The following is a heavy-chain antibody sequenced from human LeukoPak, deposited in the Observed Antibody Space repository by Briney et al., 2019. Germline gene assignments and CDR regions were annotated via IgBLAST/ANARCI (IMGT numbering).Heavy chain of an antibody. J-gene: IGHJ6*03. Sequence: ASVKVSCKASGYTFTSYDINWVRQATGQGLEWMGWMNPNSGNTGHAQKFQGRVTITRNTSISTAYMELSSLRSEDTAVYYCARGPYYYDSSGYYWGAAYYYYYMDVWGKGTTVTVSS. CDR1: GYTFTSYD. V-gene: IGHV1-8*03. CDR3: ARGPYYYDSSGYYWGAAYYYYYMDV. D-gene: IGHD3-22*01. CDR2: MNPNSGNT.